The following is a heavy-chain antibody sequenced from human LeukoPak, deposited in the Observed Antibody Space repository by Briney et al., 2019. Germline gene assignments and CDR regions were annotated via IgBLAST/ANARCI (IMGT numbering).Heavy chain of an antibody. J-gene: IGHJ4*02. CDR2: ISSSGSTI. D-gene: IGHD4-23*01. CDR1: GFTFSTYS. Sequence: GGSLRLSCAASGFTFSTYSMNWVRQAPGKGLEWVSYISSSGSTIYYADFVKGRFTISRDNAKNSLYLQIKSLRAEDTAVYYCTRDGNLFAYWGQGTLVTVSS. V-gene: IGHV3-48*01. CDR3: TRDGNLFAY.